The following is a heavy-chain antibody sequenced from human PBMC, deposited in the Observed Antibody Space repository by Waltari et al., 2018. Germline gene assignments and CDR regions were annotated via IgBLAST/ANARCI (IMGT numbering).Heavy chain of an antibody. D-gene: IGHD4-17*01. Sequence: EVQLVESGGGLVQPGGSLRLSCAASGFTFSSYWMSWVRQAPGTGVGWVANIKQDGSEKYYVDSVKGRFTISRDNAKNSLYLQMNSLRAEDTAVYYCATDDYGDFNGDYWGQGTLVTVSS. J-gene: IGHJ4*02. CDR2: IKQDGSEK. CDR3: ATDDYGDFNGDY. V-gene: IGHV3-7*02. CDR1: GFTFSSYW.